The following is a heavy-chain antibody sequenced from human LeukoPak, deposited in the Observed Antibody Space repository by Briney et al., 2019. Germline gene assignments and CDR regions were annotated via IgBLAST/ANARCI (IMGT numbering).Heavy chain of an antibody. V-gene: IGHV3-15*01. CDR3: TTGPTTGTTFYYYYGMDV. CDR1: GFTFSSYA. J-gene: IGHJ6*02. CDR2: IKSKTDGGTT. D-gene: IGHD1-1*01. Sequence: GGSLRLSCAASGFTFSSYAMHWVRQAPGKGLEWVGRIKSKTDGGTTDYAAPVKGRFTISRDDSKNTLYLQMNSLKTEDTAVYYCTTGPTTGTTFYYYYGMDVWGQGTTVTVSS.